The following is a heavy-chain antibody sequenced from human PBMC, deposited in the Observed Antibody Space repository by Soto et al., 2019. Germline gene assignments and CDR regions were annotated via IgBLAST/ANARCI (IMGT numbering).Heavy chain of an antibody. Sequence: GGSLSLSCAASGFTFSSYWMHWVRQAPGKRLVWVSRINSDGSSTSYADSVKGRFTISRDNAKNTLYLQMNSLRAEDTAVYYCARAPSYCGGDCHNYFDYWGQGTLVTVSS. V-gene: IGHV3-74*01. CDR3: ARAPSYCGGDCHNYFDY. D-gene: IGHD2-21*01. CDR1: GFTFSSYW. J-gene: IGHJ4*02. CDR2: INSDGSST.